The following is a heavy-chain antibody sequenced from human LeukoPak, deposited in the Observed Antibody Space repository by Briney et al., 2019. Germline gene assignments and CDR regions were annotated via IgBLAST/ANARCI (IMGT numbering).Heavy chain of an antibody. CDR2: IYYTGST. J-gene: IGHJ3*02. D-gene: IGHD3-3*01. Sequence: SETLSLTCTVSGGSISTYYWSWIRQPPGKGLEWIGYIYYTGSTNYNPSLKSRVTISVDTSKNQFSLKLRSVTAADTAVYYCAGAGVGRGGDAFDIWGQGTMVTVSS. V-gene: IGHV4-59*08. CDR1: GGSISTYY. CDR3: AGAGVGRGGDAFDI.